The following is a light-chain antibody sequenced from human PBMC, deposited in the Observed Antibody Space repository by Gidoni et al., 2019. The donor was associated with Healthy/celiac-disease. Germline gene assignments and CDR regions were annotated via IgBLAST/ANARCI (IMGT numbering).Light chain of an antibody. Sequence: QTALTQHASVYGTPGQSFTISCTGTSSDVGCYNSVYCSKQKPYKAPKLMIYEVSNLPSGVSNRFSGAMSGNTASLTISGLQAEDEADYYCISYTSSSTLYVFGTGTKVTVL. V-gene: IGLV2-14*01. CDR1: SSDVGCYNS. J-gene: IGLJ1*01. CDR3: ISYTSSSTLYV. CDR2: EVS.